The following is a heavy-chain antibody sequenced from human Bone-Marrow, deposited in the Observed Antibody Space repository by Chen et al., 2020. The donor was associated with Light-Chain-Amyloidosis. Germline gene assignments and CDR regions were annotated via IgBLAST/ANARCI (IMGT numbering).Heavy chain of an antibody. CDR3: ARERVYYFDY. D-gene: IGHD3-3*01. Sequence: VQPGRSLRLSCAASGFTFSSYGMHWVRQAPGKGLEWVAVIWYDGSNKYYVDSVKGRFTISRDNSKNTLYLQMNSLRAEDTAVYYCARERVYYFDYWGQGTLVTVSS. CDR1: GFTFSSYG. CDR2: IWYDGSNK. V-gene: IGHV3-33*01. J-gene: IGHJ4*02.